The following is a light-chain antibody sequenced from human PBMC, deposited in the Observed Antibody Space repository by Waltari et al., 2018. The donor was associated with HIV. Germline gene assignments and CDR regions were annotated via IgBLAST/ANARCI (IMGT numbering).Light chain of an antibody. CDR1: SSDVGSSNL. Sequence: SALTQPASVSGSPGSAIPIHCTTTSSDVGSSNLVSWYQQHPGKAPKLLIYEGSKRPSGVSNRFSGSKSGNTASLTISGLQAEDEADYYCCSYAGSSTFVVFGGGTKLTVL. J-gene: IGLJ2*01. CDR3: CSYAGSSTFVV. V-gene: IGLV2-23*03. CDR2: EGS.